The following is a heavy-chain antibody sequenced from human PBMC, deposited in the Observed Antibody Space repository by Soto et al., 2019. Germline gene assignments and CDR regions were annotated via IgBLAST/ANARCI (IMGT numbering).Heavy chain of an antibody. D-gene: IGHD3-10*01. CDR2: INPSGGST. J-gene: IGHJ6*02. V-gene: IGHV1-46*01. Sequence: GASLKVSGKASGYTFTSYYMHWVRQAPGQGLEWMGIINPSGGSTSYAQKFQGRVTMTRDTSTSTVYMELSSLRSEDTAVYYCAREVLWFGAPRYYYYGMDVWGQGTTVTVSS. CDR1: GYTFTSYY. CDR3: AREVLWFGAPRYYYYGMDV.